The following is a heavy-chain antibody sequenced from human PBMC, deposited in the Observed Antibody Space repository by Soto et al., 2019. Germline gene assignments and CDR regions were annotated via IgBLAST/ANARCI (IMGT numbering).Heavy chain of an antibody. V-gene: IGHV4-30-4*01. CDR3: AREWFGYYYGMDV. J-gene: IGHJ6*02. CDR2: IYYSGST. D-gene: IGHD3-10*01. CDR1: GGSISSGDYY. Sequence: PSETLSLTCTVSGGSISSGDYYWSWIRQPPGKGLEWIGYIYYSGSTYYNPSLKSRVTISVDTSKNQFSLKLSSVTAADTAVYYCAREWFGYYYGMDVWGQGTTVTVSS.